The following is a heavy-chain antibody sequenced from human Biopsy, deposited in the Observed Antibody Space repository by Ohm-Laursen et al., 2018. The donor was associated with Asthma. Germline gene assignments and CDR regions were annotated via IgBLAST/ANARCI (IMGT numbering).Heavy chain of an antibody. CDR2: IYYSGST. V-gene: IGHV4-31*02. D-gene: IGHD7-27*01. CDR3: ARWGSFGFDY. CDR1: GFTFSSYS. Sequence: LRLSCAASGFTFSSYSMNWVRQHPGKGLEWTGYIYYSGSTYYNPSLKSRVTISVDTSKNQFSLNLSSVTAADTAVYYCARWGSFGFDYWGQGTLVTVSS. J-gene: IGHJ4*02.